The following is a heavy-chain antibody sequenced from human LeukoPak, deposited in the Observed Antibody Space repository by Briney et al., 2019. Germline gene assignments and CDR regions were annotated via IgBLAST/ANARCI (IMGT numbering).Heavy chain of an antibody. CDR3: ARGRSGPLSAFDY. D-gene: IGHD2-15*01. J-gene: IGHJ4*02. CDR1: GGSISSYY. Sequence: SETLSLTCTVSGGSISSYYWSWIRQPPGKGLEWIGYIYYSGSTNYNPSLKSRVTISVDTSKNQFSLKLSSVTAADTAVYYRARGRSGPLSAFDYWGQGTLVTVSS. V-gene: IGHV4-59*01. CDR2: IYYSGST.